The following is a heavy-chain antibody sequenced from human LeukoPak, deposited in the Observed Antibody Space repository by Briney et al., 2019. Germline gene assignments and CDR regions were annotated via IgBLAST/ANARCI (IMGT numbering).Heavy chain of an antibody. V-gene: IGHV4-4*07. CDR1: GGSIHDYY. CDR3: ARESVAAGTRWFDY. Sequence: PSETLSLTCTVFGGSIHDYYWTWIRRSPGKGLEWIGRVQINENNNYNPSLWSRLTLSLDTSKNQFSLNLTSVTAADTAIYYWARESVAAGTRWFDYWGQGTLVTVSS. CDR2: VQINENN. D-gene: IGHD6-13*01. J-gene: IGHJ4*02.